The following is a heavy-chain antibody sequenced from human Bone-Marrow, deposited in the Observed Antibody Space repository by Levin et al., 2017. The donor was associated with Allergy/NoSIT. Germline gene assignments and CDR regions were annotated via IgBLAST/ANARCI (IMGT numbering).Heavy chain of an antibody. D-gene: IGHD3-3*01. CDR3: ARDPITIFGVVIIPIFDY. Sequence: GESLKISCAASGFTFSSYSMNWVRQAPGKGLEWVSSISSSSSYIYYADSVKGRFTISRDNAKNSLYLQMNSLRAEDTAVYYCARDPITIFGVVIIPIFDYWGQGTLVTVSS. V-gene: IGHV3-21*01. J-gene: IGHJ4*02. CDR1: GFTFSSYS. CDR2: ISSSSSYI.